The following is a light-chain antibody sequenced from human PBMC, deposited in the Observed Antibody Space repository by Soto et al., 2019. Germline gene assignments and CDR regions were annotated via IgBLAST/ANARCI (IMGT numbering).Light chain of an antibody. V-gene: IGKV3D-20*02. Sequence: EIVLTQSPGTLSLSPGERATISCRASQSVSSSHLAWYQQKPGQAPRLLIYDTSSRATDIPDRISGTGSGTDFTLTISKLDPEDFAVYYCQQHSHWPPWTFGQGTRVEIQ. J-gene: IGKJ1*01. CDR1: QSVSSSH. CDR2: DTS. CDR3: QQHSHWPPWT.